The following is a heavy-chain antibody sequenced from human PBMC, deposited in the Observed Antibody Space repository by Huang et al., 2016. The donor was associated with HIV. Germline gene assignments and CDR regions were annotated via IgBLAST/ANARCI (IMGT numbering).Heavy chain of an antibody. V-gene: IGHV5-51*03. CDR2: IYPAYSDT. Sequence: EVQLVQSEAEVKKQGESLKISCRGSGYSFTNYWIGWVRQRPGEGLDWLGVIYPAYSDTRYSPSFQGQVTFSADKSTRTAYLQWSSLQASDTAIYYCARSEVLVTAVPFDHWGQGTLVTVSS. D-gene: IGHD2-21*02. CDR1: GYSFTNYW. CDR3: ARSEVLVTAVPFDH. J-gene: IGHJ4*02.